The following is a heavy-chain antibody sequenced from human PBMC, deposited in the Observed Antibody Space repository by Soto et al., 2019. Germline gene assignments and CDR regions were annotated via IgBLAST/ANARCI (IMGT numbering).Heavy chain of an antibody. CDR1: GFTFSNYA. V-gene: IGHV3-30*18. D-gene: IGHD6-13*01. Sequence: QVQLVESGGGVVQPGRSLKLSCAASGFTFSNYAIHWVRQAPGKGQEWVAVIASDGKDKRYADSVKGRFTISRDNSKNTVYLQMNSLRGEDTAVYYCAKDGAIAAADYFFDHWGQGSLVTVSS. CDR2: IASDGKDK. CDR3: AKDGAIAAADYFFDH. J-gene: IGHJ4*02.